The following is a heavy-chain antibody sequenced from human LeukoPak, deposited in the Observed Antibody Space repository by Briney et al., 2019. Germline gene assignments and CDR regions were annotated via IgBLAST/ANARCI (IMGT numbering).Heavy chain of an antibody. CDR3: ARGAYCSSTSCLTGYFDY. CDR1: GGSFSGYY. D-gene: IGHD2-2*01. CDR2: INHSRST. V-gene: IGHV4-34*01. J-gene: IGHJ4*02. Sequence: SSETLSLTCAVYGGSFSGYYWSWIRRPPGKGLEWIGEINHSRSTNYNPSLKSRVTISVDTSKNQFSLKLSSVTAADTAVYYCARGAYCSSTSCLTGYFDYWGQGTLVTVSS.